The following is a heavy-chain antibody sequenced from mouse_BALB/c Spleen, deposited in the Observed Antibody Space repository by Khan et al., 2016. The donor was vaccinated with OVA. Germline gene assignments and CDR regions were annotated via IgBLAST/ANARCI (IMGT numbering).Heavy chain of an antibody. CDR2: ISTYTGEP. V-gene: IGHV9-3-1*01. CDR1: GYTFTNYG. CDR3: TRPPHFSYVLVY. Sequence: QIQLVQSGPELKKPGETVKISCKASGYTFTNYGMNWVKQAPGKALKWMGWISTYTGEPTYADDFTGRFAFSLETSASTAYLQINNLKHEDTATYFCTRPPHFSYVLVYWGQGTSVTVSS. J-gene: IGHJ4*01.